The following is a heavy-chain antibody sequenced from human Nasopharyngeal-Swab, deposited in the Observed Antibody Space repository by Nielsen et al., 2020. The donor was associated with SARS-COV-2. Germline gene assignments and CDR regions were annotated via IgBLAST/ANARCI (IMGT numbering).Heavy chain of an antibody. CDR3: ARGRDGATSYSNYHMDV. Sequence: RQVPGKGLEWIGQINPTGETNYNPSLGSRVSISLDSSRRQLSLKLSSVTPADTAVYFRARGRDGATSYSNYHMDVWGKGSAVTVSS. D-gene: IGHD4/OR15-4a*01. V-gene: IGHV4-34*01. J-gene: IGHJ6*03. CDR2: INPTGET.